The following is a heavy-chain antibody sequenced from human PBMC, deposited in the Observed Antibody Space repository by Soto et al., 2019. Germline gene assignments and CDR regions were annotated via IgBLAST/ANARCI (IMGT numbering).Heavy chain of an antibody. CDR1: GFTFSSYA. J-gene: IGHJ4*02. V-gene: IGHV3-30-3*01. CDR2: ISYDGSNK. CDR3: ARSQPPIAVVRGVIRAPQDY. Sequence: QVQLVESGGGVVQPGRSLRLSCAASGFTFSSYAMHWVRQAPGKGLEWVAVISYDGSNKYYADSVKGRFTISRDNSKNTLYLQMNSLRAEDTAVYYCARSQPPIAVVRGVIRAPQDYWGQGTLVTVSS. D-gene: IGHD3-10*01.